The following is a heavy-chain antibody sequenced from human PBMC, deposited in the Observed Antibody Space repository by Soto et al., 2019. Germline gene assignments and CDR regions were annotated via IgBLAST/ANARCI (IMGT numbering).Heavy chain of an antibody. CDR2: MNPNSGNT. CDR1: GYTFTSYD. D-gene: IGHD3-3*01. J-gene: IGHJ6*03. CDR3: ARARRITIFGVALLARGAPYYYYMDV. V-gene: IGHV1-8*01. Sequence: ASVKVSCKASGYTFTSYDINWVRQATGQGLEWMGWMNPNSGNTGYAQKSQGRVTMTRNTSISTAYMELSSLRSEDTAVYYCARARRITIFGVALLARGAPYYYYMDVWGKGTTVTVSS.